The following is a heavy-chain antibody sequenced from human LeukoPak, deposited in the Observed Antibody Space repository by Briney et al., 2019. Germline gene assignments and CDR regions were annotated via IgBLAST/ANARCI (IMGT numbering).Heavy chain of an antibody. D-gene: IGHD3-22*01. J-gene: IGHJ4*02. CDR2: INPNSGGT. Sequence: ASVTVSCKASGYTFTVYYMHWVRQAPGQGLEWMGWINPNSGGTNYAQKFQGRVTMTRDTSISTAYMELSRLRSDDTAVYYCARDENTYYYDSSGYYSDWGQGTLVTVSS. CDR3: ARDENTYYYDSSGYYSD. V-gene: IGHV1-2*02. CDR1: GYTFTVYY.